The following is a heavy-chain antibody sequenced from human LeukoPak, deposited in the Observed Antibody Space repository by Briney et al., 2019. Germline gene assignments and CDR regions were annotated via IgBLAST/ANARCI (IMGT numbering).Heavy chain of an antibody. CDR3: ARIRGFGADYYYYYMDV. CDR1: GGSISSYY. CDR2: SHYSGST. D-gene: IGHD3-10*01. V-gene: IGHV4-59*01. Sequence: SETLSLTCTVSGGSISSYYWSWIRQSPGKGLEWIGHSHYSGSTNHNPSLKSRVTISMDTSKSQFSLKLTSVTAADTAVYYCARIRGFGADYYYYYMDVWGKGTTVTVSS. J-gene: IGHJ6*03.